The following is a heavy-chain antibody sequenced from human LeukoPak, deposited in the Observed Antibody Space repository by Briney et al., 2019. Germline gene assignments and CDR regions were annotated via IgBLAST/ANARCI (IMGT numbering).Heavy chain of an antibody. D-gene: IGHD6-19*01. V-gene: IGHV1-2*02. CDR2: INPNSGGT. Sequence: GASVKVSCKASGYTFTGYYMHWVRQAPGQGLEWMGWINPNSGGTNYAQKFQGRVTMTRDTSISTAYMELSRLRSDDTAVYYCAKPSGWYGNLPDYWGQGTLVTVSS. CDR3: AKPSGWYGNLPDY. J-gene: IGHJ4*02. CDR1: GYTFTGYY.